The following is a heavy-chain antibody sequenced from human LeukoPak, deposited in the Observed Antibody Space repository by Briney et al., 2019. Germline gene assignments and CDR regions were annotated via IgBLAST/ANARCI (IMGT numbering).Heavy chain of an antibody. D-gene: IGHD2-2*01. CDR2: ISSTRGYT. CDR1: GFTFSAYW. Sequence: GGSLRLSCAASGFTFSAYWMAWVRQAPGKGLEWVSYISSTRGYTNYADSVKGRFTISRDNAKNSLYLQMDSLRVEDTAVYYCARAAHQQAALDFWGQGALVTVSS. J-gene: IGHJ4*02. V-gene: IGHV3-11*06. CDR3: ARAAHQQAALDF.